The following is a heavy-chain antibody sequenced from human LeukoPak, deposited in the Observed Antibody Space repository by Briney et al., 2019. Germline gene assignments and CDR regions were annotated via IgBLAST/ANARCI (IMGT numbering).Heavy chain of an antibody. CDR2: INEDGSVK. J-gene: IGHJ3*02. Sequence: PGGSLRLSCAVSGFTFSNYWMTWVRQTPGQGLEWVANINEDGSVKYYLDSGKGRFTISRDNAENSLYLQMNTLRADDTAVYYCARDFSPGEAGRYYYDAFDIWGQGTMVTVSS. D-gene: IGHD3-22*01. V-gene: IGHV3-7*01. CDR1: GFTFSNYW. CDR3: ARDFSPGEAGRYYYDAFDI.